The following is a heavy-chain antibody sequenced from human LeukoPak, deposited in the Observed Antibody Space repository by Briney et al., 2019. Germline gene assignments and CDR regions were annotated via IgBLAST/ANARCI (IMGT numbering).Heavy chain of an antibody. Sequence: GASVKVSCKASGYTFTSYYMHWVRQAPGQGLEWMGIINPSGGSTSYAQKFQGRVTMTRDTSTSTVYMELSSLRSEDTAVYYCARGLQKTYGDYDRADIWGQGTMVTVSS. CDR2: INPSGGST. CDR1: GYTFTSYY. CDR3: ARGLQKTYGDYDRADI. V-gene: IGHV1-46*01. D-gene: IGHD4-17*01. J-gene: IGHJ3*02.